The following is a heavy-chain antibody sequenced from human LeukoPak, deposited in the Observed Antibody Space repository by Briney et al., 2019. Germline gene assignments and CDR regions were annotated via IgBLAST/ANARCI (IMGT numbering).Heavy chain of an antibody. CDR3: VKDGLAFCGGDCYSYFDY. V-gene: IGHV3-64D*06. J-gene: IGHJ4*02. CDR1: GFIFSVYA. Sequence: GGSVRLSCSASGFIFSVYALHWVRQAPVKGLGYVSTIISNGGSTYYADSVKGRFTISRDYSKITVSLQMSSLRAEDTALYYCVKDGLAFCGGDCYSYFDYWGQGTLVTVSS. CDR2: IISNGGST. D-gene: IGHD2-21*02.